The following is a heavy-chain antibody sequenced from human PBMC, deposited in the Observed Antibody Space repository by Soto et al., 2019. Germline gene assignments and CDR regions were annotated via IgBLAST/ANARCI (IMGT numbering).Heavy chain of an antibody. V-gene: IGHV3-23*01. Sequence: GGSLRLSCAASGFTFSSYAMSWVRQAPGKGLEWVSAISGSGGRTYYADSVQGRFTISRDNSKNTLYLQMNSLRAEDTAVYYCAKELELRRAFDIWGQGTMVTVSS. D-gene: IGHD1-7*01. CDR1: GFTFSSYA. CDR2: ISGSGGRT. CDR3: AKELELRRAFDI. J-gene: IGHJ3*02.